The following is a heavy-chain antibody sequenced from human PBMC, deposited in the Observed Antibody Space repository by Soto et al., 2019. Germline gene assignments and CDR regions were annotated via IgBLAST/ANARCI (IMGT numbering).Heavy chain of an antibody. V-gene: IGHV1-18*01. J-gene: IGHJ6*02. D-gene: IGHD3-22*01. CDR2: ISAYNGNT. CDR1: GYTFTNYG. Sequence: QVQLVQSGAEVKKPGASVKVSCKASGYTFTNYGISWVRQAPGQGLEWMGWISAYNGNTNYALKLQGRVTMTTDTTTSTAYMELRSLRADDTAMYYCASHYDSSGLRGNYGMDVWGQGTTVTVSS. CDR3: ASHYDSSGLRGNYGMDV.